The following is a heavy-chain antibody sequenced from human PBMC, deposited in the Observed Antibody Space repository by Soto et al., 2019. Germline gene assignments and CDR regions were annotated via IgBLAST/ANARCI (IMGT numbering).Heavy chain of an antibody. D-gene: IGHD1-26*01. CDR3: VGLGSYWSVDY. CDR2: IHADTGNV. CDR1: GHTFSNYA. Sequence: QVQLVQSGAEVKKPGASVKVSCEASGHTFSNYAIHWVRQAPGQGLECMGWIHADTGNVKYSQKFQDRITFTRDASASTAYMELSSLRSEDTAVYYGVGLGSYWSVDYWGQGTPVTVSS. J-gene: IGHJ4*02. V-gene: IGHV1-3*01.